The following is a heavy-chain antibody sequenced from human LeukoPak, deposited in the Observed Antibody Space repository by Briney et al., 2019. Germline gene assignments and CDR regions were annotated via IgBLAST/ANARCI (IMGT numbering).Heavy chain of an antibody. V-gene: IGHV3-23*01. CDR3: TKDFSSGSYITTFDY. J-gene: IGHJ4*02. CDR1: GFTFSTYA. D-gene: IGHD3-22*01. CDR2: ISGSAGST. Sequence: GGSLRLSCAASGFTFSTYAMSWVRQAPGKGLEWVSTISGSAGSTYYADSVKGRFTISRDNSKNTLYLQMNSLRPENTAVYSRTKDFSSGSYITTFDYWGPGTLVTVSS.